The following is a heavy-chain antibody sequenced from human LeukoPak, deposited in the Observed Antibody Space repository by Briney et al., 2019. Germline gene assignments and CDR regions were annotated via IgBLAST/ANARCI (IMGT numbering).Heavy chain of an antibody. J-gene: IGHJ4*02. V-gene: IGHV3-30*04. CDR3: AREQYNNYYFDY. D-gene: IGHD4-11*01. CDR2: ISYDGSNK. Sequence: PGGSLRLSCAASEFTFSHYAMHWVRQAPGKGLERVAVISYDGSNKYYADSVKGRFTVSRDNSRNTLFLQMNSLRAEDTAVYYCAREQYNNYYFDYWGQGTLVTVSS. CDR1: EFTFSHYA.